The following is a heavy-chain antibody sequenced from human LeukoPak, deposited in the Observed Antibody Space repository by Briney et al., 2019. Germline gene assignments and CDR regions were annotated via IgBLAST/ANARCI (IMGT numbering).Heavy chain of an antibody. D-gene: IGHD2-21*02. CDR1: GFTVSRNY. J-gene: IGHJ4*02. CDR3: ARAPYCGGDCYPPGFDY. CDR2: IYGGGPT. V-gene: IGHV3-53*01. Sequence: GGSLRLSCAASGFTVSRNYMSWVRQAPGRGLECVSVIYGGGPTYYADSVKGRFTISRDNAKNSLYLQMDSLRAGDTALYYCARAPYCGGDCYPPGFDYWGQGTLVTVSS.